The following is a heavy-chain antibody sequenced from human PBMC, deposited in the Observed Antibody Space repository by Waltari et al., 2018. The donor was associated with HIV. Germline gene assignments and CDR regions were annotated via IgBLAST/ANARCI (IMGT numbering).Heavy chain of an antibody. Sequence: QVQLQESGPGLVKPSETLSLTCTVSGGSISSYYWSWIRQPPGKGLEWIGYIYYSGSTNSNPALKSRVTISVDTSKNQFSLKLSSVTAADTAVYYCARDPPYYDSSGPQGYFDYWGQGTLVTVS. CDR3: ARDPPYYDSSGPQGYFDY. CDR1: GGSISSYY. V-gene: IGHV4-59*01. D-gene: IGHD3-22*01. J-gene: IGHJ4*02. CDR2: IYYSGST.